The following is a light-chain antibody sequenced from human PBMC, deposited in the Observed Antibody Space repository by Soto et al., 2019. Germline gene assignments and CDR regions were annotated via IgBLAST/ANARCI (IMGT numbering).Light chain of an antibody. J-gene: IGLJ1*01. Sequence: QSALTQPASVSGSPGQSISISCTGTSSDVGGYNYVSWYQQHPGQAPRLMIYEVTNRPSGVSNRFSGSKSGNTATLTISGLQAEDEADYYCCSYTVSGTYVFGTGTKVTVL. CDR3: CSYTVSGTYV. CDR2: EVT. CDR1: SSDVGGYNY. V-gene: IGLV2-14*01.